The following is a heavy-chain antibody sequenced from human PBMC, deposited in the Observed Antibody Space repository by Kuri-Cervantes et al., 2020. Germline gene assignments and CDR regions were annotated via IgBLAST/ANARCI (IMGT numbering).Heavy chain of an antibody. Sequence: GGSLRLSCAASGFTFSSYWMHWVRQAPGKGLVWVSRINNDGRSTSYADSVKGRFTISRENAKNSLYLHMNSLRAGDTAVYYCARGDGYNSDAFDYWGQGTLVTVSS. D-gene: IGHD5-24*01. CDR1: GFTFSSYW. CDR2: INNDGRST. CDR3: ARGDGYNSDAFDY. V-gene: IGHV3-74*01. J-gene: IGHJ4*02.